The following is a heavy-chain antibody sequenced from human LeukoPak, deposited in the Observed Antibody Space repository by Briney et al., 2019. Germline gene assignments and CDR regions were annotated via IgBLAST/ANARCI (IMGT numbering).Heavy chain of an antibody. V-gene: IGHV3-30*18. CDR3: AKDNYDILTGGDFDY. Sequence: PGGSLRLSCAASGFTFSSYGMHWVRQAPGKGLEWVAVISYDGSNKYYADSVKGRFTISRDNSKNTLYLQMNSLRAEDTAVYYCAKDNYDILTGGDFDYWGQGTLVTVSS. CDR2: ISYDGSNK. D-gene: IGHD3-9*01. CDR1: GFTFSSYG. J-gene: IGHJ4*02.